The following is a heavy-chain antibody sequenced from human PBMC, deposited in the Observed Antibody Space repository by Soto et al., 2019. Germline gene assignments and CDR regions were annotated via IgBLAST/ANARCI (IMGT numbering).Heavy chain of an antibody. CDR2: IVVGSGNT. J-gene: IGHJ6*02. Sequence: QMQLVQSGPEVKKPGTSVKVSCKASGFTFTSSAVQWVRQARGQRLEWIGWIVVGSGNTNYAQKFQERVTITRDMSTSTAYMELSSLRSEDTAVYYWAADKFLWVGELLPYYYYGMDVWGQGTTVTVSS. CDR3: AADKFLWVGELLPYYYYGMDV. V-gene: IGHV1-58*01. D-gene: IGHD3-10*01. CDR1: GFTFTSSA.